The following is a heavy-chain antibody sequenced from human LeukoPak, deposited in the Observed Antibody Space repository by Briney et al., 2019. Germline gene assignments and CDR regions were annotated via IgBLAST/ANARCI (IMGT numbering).Heavy chain of an antibody. J-gene: IGHJ6*02. Sequence: GGSLRLSCAASGFTVSSNYMSWVRQAPGKGLEWVSVIYSGGSTYYADSVKGRFTISRDNSKNTLYLQMNSLRAEDTAVYYCARDHSIAVAGHYYYYGMDVWGQGTTVTVSS. D-gene: IGHD6-19*01. CDR2: IYSGGST. CDR1: GFTVSSNY. V-gene: IGHV3-53*01. CDR3: ARDHSIAVAGHYYYYGMDV.